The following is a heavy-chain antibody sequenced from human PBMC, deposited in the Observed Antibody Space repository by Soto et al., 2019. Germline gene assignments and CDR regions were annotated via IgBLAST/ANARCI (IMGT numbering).Heavy chain of an antibody. J-gene: IGHJ6*02. Sequence: QVQLVQSGAEVKKPGASVKVSCKASGYTFTSYDINWVRQATGQGLEWMGRMNPNSGNTGYAQKFHGRVTMTTSTSLSNADMELSSLRPEATAIYYCARTQLEHYYYYYGMDFWGQVSTVTVS. CDR1: GYTFTSYD. CDR3: ARTQLEHYYYYYGMDF. D-gene: IGHD6-13*01. CDR2: MNPNSGNT. V-gene: IGHV1-8*01.